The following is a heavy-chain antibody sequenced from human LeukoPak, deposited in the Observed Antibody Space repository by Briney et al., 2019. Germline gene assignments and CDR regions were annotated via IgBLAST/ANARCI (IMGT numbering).Heavy chain of an antibody. Sequence: ASVKVSCKASGYTFTSYYMHWVRQAPGQGLEWMGIINPSGGSTSYAQKFQGRVTMTRDTSTSTVYMELSSLRSEDTAVYYCARGITVAGDHDAFDIWGQGTMVTVSS. V-gene: IGHV1-46*01. J-gene: IGHJ3*02. CDR3: ARGITVAGDHDAFDI. CDR2: INPSGGST. CDR1: GYTFTSYY. D-gene: IGHD6-19*01.